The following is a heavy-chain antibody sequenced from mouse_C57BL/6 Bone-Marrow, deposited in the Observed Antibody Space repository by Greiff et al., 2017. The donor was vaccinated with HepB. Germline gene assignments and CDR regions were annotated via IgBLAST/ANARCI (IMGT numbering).Heavy chain of an antibody. CDR1: EYEFPSHD. CDR2: INSDGGST. D-gene: IGHD2-14*01. J-gene: IGHJ3*01. Sequence: EVKLVESGGGLVQPGESLKLSCESNEYEFPSHDMSWVRKTPEKRLEWVAAINSDGGSTYYPDTVERRFIISRDNTKKTLYLQMSSLRSEDTAMYDCAGHVGAWFDYWGQGTLVTVSA. V-gene: IGHV5-2*03. CDR3: AGHVGAWFDY.